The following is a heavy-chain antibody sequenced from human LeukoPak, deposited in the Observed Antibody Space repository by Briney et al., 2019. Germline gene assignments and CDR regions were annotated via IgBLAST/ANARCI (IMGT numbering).Heavy chain of an antibody. J-gene: IGHJ4*02. CDR3: AKAMYYDSSGYYHFDY. Sequence: GGSLRLSCAASGFTFSSYEMNWVRQAPGKGLEWVSYISSSGSTIYYADSVKGRFTISRDNAKNSLYLQMNSLRAEDTALYYCAKAMYYDSSGYYHFDYWGQGTLVTVSS. V-gene: IGHV3-48*03. D-gene: IGHD3-22*01. CDR1: GFTFSSYE. CDR2: ISSSGSTI.